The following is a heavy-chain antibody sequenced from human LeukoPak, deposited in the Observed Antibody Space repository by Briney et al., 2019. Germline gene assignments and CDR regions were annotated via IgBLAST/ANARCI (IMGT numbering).Heavy chain of an antibody. D-gene: IGHD5-18*01. J-gene: IGHJ4*02. CDR2: IYYSGST. V-gene: IGHV4-59*08. CDR1: GGSISSYY. CDR3: ARSRGYSYGYFDY. Sequence: PSETLSLTCTVSGGSISSYYWSWIRQPPGKGLEWIGYIYYSGSTNYNPSLKSRVTISVDTSKNQSSLKLSSVTAADTAVYYCARSRGYSYGYFDYWGQGTLVTVSS.